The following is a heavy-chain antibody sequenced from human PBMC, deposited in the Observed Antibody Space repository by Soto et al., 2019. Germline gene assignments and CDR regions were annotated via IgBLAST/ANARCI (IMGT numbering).Heavy chain of an antibody. CDR3: ARGAILGGNWFDP. CDR1: GYTFTSYD. Sequence: QVQLVQSGAEVKKPGASVKVSCKASGYTFTSYDINWVRQATGQGLEWMGWMNPNSGNTGYAQKFQGRVTMTRNTXISTADRELSSLRAEDTAVYYWARGAILGGNWFDPWGQGTLVTVSS. J-gene: IGHJ5*02. V-gene: IGHV1-8*01. CDR2: MNPNSGNT. D-gene: IGHD3-16*01.